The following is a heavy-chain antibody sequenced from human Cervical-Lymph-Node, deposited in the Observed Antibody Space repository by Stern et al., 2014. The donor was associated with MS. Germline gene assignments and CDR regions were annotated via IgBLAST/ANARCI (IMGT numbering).Heavy chain of an antibody. J-gene: IGHJ4*02. D-gene: IGHD2-8*02. CDR1: GDSISSYTHY. CDR2: VYWRGAT. V-gene: IGHV4-39*01. CDR3: AKHACTGAACPFDL. Sequence: QLQLQESGPGLVKPSETLSLTCAVSGDSISSYTHYWAWIRQRPGKGLEWIGVVYWRGATYDTPSLKSPDAISGDTTKKYFSRGLTSMPAADTAVYYCAKHACTGAACPFDLWGQGTLVTVSS.